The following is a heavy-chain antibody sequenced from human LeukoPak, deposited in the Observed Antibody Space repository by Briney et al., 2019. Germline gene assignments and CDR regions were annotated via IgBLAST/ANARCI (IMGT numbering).Heavy chain of an antibody. Sequence: SQTLSLTCTVSGGSISSSSYYWGWIRQPPGKGLEWIGSIYYTGSTYYNPSLKSRVTISVDTSKNQFSLKLSSVTDADTAVYYCASLHYGGNYGYYYYYMDVWGKGTTVTISS. J-gene: IGHJ6*03. CDR1: GGSISSSSYY. V-gene: IGHV4-39*01. D-gene: IGHD4-23*01. CDR2: IYYTGST. CDR3: ASLHYGGNYGYYYYYMDV.